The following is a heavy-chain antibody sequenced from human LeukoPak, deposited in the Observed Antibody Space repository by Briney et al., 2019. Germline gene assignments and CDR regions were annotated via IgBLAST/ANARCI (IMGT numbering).Heavy chain of an antibody. CDR3: ARGPPHRDYYYYYMDV. CDR2: ISAYNGNI. Sequence: ASVKVSCKASGYTFTSFGINWVRQAPGQGLEWMGWISAYNGNINYAQMLQGRVTMTTDTSTSTAYMDLRSLRSDDTAVYYCARGPPHRDYYYYYMDVWGTGTTATVSS. V-gene: IGHV1-18*01. D-gene: IGHD5-24*01. J-gene: IGHJ6*03. CDR1: GYTFTSFG.